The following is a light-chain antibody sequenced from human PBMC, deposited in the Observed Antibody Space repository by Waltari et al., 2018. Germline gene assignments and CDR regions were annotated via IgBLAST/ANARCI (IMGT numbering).Light chain of an antibody. CDR1: EGIINY. J-gene: IGKJ2*01. CDR2: AAS. CDR3: QQTYNMPRT. Sequence: DIQMTQSPSSLSASVGDRITITCRASEGIINYLNWYQQKSGHAPTLLIYAASILQSGVPSRFSGSASGTDFTLTISSLQPEDFATYYCQQTYNMPRTFGQGTKLEIK. V-gene: IGKV1-39*01.